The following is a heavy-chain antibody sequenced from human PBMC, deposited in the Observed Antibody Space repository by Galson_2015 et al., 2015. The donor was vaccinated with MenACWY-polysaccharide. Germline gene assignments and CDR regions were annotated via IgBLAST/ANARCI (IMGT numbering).Heavy chain of an antibody. CDR2: IKSEGSST. Sequence: SLRLSCAASGFTFSTYWMHWVRQAPGKGLVWVSRIKSEGSSTNYADSGKGGFTISRDNAKNTLYLQMNSLRAEDTALYYCARGYSAYDWGQGTLVTVSA. CDR3: ARGYSAYD. J-gene: IGHJ4*02. V-gene: IGHV3-74*01. CDR1: GFTFSTYW. D-gene: IGHD5-12*01.